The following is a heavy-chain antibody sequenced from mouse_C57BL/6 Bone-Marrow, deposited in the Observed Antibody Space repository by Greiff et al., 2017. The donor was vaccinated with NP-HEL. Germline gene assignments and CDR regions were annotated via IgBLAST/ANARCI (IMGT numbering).Heavy chain of an antibody. Sequence: QVQLQQPGAELVKPGASVKVSCKASGYTFISYWMHWVKQRPGQGLEWIGRIHPSDSDTNYNQKFKGKATLTVDKSSSTAYMQLSSLTSEDSAVYYCAIPLYYYGSSYTWFAYWGQGTLVTVSA. J-gene: IGHJ3*01. CDR1: GYTFISYW. V-gene: IGHV1-74*01. CDR3: AIPLYYYGSSYTWFAY. D-gene: IGHD1-1*01. CDR2: IHPSDSDT.